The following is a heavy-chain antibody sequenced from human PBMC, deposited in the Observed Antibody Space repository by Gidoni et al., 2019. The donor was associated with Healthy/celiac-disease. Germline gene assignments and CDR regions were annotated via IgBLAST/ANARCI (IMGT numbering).Heavy chain of an antibody. D-gene: IGHD2-8*01. CDR3: ARDIRTYGWFDP. J-gene: IGHJ5*02. Sequence: QVQLQEAGPGLVKPSETLSLTCTVAGGSISSYYWSWIRQPPGKGREWIGYIYYSGSTNYNPSLTRRVTISVDTSTNQFSLKLSSVTAADTAVYYCARDIRTYGWFDPWGQGTLVTVSS. CDR2: IYYSGST. CDR1: GGSISSYY. V-gene: IGHV4-59*01.